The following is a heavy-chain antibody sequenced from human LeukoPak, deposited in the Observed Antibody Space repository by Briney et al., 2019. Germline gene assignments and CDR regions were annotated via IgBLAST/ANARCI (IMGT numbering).Heavy chain of an antibody. CDR3: ARDSDSSSYYYYMDV. J-gene: IGHJ6*03. D-gene: IGHD6-6*01. CDR2: ISSSSSYI. V-gene: IGHV3-21*01. Sequence: PGGSLRLSCAASGFTFSSYSMNWVRQAPGKGLEWVSSISSSSSYIYYADSVKGRFTISRDNAKNSLYLKMNSLRAEDTAVYYCARDSDSSSYYYYMDVWGKGTTVTVSS. CDR1: GFTFSSYS.